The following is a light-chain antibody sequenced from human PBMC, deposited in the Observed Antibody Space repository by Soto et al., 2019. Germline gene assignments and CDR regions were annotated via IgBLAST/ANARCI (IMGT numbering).Light chain of an antibody. Sequence: DIQMTQSPSTLSASVRARVTVTCRASQSIGTWLAWYQQKPGKAPKLLIYDASTLESGVPSRFSGTESGTEFTLTISSLQPEDFATYFCQQYKTYPFTFGGGTKVDIK. CDR2: DAS. CDR1: QSIGTW. CDR3: QQYKTYPFT. J-gene: IGKJ4*01. V-gene: IGKV1-5*01.